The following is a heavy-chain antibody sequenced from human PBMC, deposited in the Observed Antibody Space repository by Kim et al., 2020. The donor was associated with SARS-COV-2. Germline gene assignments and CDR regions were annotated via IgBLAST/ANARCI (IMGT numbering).Heavy chain of an antibody. CDR3: NGYDILTGLGLYFQH. D-gene: IGHD3-9*01. CDR1: GFTFSSYA. V-gene: IGHV3-30*04. J-gene: IGHJ1*01. CDR2: ISYDGSNK. Sequence: GGSLRLSCAASGFTFSSYAMHWVRQAPGKGLEWVAVISYDGSNKYYADSVKGRFTISRDNSKNTLYLQMNSLRAEDTAVYYCNGYDILTGLGLYFQHWGQGTLVTVSS.